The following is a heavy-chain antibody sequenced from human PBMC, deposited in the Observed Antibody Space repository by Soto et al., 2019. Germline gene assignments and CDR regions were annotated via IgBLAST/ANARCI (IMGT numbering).Heavy chain of an antibody. V-gene: IGHV4-4*02. J-gene: IGHJ4*02. CDR1: GGSFTSNNW. CDR2: IYRTGST. D-gene: IGHD1-7*01. Sequence: SETLSLTCAVSGGSFTSNNWWTWVRQPPGQGLEWIGEIYRTGSTNYNPSLKSRVTISLDKSENQFSLKVTSLTAADTAVYYCASRDPGTSVDYWGQGTLVTSPQ. CDR3: ASRDPGTSVDY.